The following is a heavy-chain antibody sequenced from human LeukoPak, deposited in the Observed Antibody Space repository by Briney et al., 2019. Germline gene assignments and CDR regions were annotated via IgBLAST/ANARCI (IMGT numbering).Heavy chain of an antibody. CDR2: ISSSSSTI. CDR1: GFTFSSYS. D-gene: IGHD3-3*01. J-gene: IGHJ6*02. CDR3: ARERSYDFWSGLNGLDYYYGMDV. Sequence: PGGSLRLSCAASGFTFSSYSMNWVRQAPGKGLEWVSYISSSSSTIYYADSVKGRFTISRDNAKNSLYLQMNSLRAEDTAVYYCARERSYDFWSGLNGLDYYYGMDVWGQGTTVTVSS. V-gene: IGHV3-48*01.